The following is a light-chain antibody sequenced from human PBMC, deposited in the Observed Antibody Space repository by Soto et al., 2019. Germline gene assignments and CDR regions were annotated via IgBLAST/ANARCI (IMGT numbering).Light chain of an antibody. CDR2: KAS. J-gene: IGKJ4*01. V-gene: IGKV1-5*03. CDR3: QQYDTYRFA. CDR1: QSINIW. Sequence: DIQMTQSPATLSASVGDRVTITCRASQSINIWLAWYQQKPGKAPNLLIYKASSLESGVPSRFSGSGAGTEFTLTISSLQPDDVATYYCQQYDTYRFAFGRGTKVEIK.